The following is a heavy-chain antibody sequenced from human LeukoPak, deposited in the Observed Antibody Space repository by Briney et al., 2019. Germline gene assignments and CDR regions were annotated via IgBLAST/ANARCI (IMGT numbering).Heavy chain of an antibody. Sequence: GGSLRLSCAVSGFTLSSFWMSWVRQAPGKGLEWVANIKQDGSEEYYVDSVKGRFTISTDNAKNSLYLQMNSLRAEDTAVYYCAKTADMVRGVIGWDYWGQGTLVTVSS. J-gene: IGHJ4*02. CDR1: GFTLSSFW. V-gene: IGHV3-7*01. CDR2: IKQDGSEE. CDR3: AKTADMVRGVIGWDY. D-gene: IGHD3-10*01.